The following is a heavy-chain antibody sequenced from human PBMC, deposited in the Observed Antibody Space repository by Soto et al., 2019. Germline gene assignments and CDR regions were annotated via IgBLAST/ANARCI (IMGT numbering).Heavy chain of an antibody. V-gene: IGHV1-8*01. CDR3: ARGRAGLRYFDWLLESPSNTEYYFDY. J-gene: IGHJ4*02. Sequence: ASVKVSCKASGYTFTSYDINWVRQATGQGLEWMGWMNPNSGNTGYAQKFQGRVTMTRNTSISTAYMELSSLRSEDTAVYYCARGRAGLRYFDWLLESPSNTEYYFDYWSQGTLVTVSS. D-gene: IGHD3-9*01. CDR1: GYTFTSYD. CDR2: MNPNSGNT.